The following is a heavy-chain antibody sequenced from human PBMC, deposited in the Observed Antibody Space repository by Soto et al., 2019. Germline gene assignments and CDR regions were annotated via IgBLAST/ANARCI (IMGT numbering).Heavy chain of an antibody. V-gene: IGHV3-23*01. Sequence: EVRLLESGGDLVQPGGSLRLSCAVTGFIFSDYSMSWVRQAPGKGLEWVSGISGVGGSTYYADSVKGRFTISRDNSKNTLYLQMNSLRAEDTALYYCAKSLVDHWDEYYFHYWGQGTLVTVSS. CDR3: AKSLVDHWDEYYFHY. CDR2: ISGVGGST. J-gene: IGHJ4*02. D-gene: IGHD1-1*01. CDR1: GFIFSDYS.